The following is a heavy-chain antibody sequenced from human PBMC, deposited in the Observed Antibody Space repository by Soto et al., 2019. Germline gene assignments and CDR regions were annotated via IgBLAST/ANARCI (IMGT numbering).Heavy chain of an antibody. CDR1: GGSISSSSYY. CDR2: IYYSGST. CDR3: AIELALGTGNWFDP. D-gene: IGHD1-1*01. Sequence: SETLSLTCTVSGGSISSSSYYWGWIRQPPGKGLEWIGSIYYSGSTYYNPSLKSRVTISVDTSKNQFSLKLSSVTAADTVVYYCAIELALGTGNWFDPWGQGTLVTVSS. J-gene: IGHJ5*02. V-gene: IGHV4-39*01.